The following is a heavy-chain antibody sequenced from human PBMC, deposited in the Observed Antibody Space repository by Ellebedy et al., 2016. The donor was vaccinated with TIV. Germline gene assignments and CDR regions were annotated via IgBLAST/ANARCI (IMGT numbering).Heavy chain of an antibody. J-gene: IGHJ4*02. CDR3: ARADRSGAWCFDN. V-gene: IGHV4-59*12. CDR2: IYYSGST. D-gene: IGHD6-19*01. CDR1: GGSISSYY. Sequence: SETLSLTCTVSGGSISSYYWSWIRQPPGKGLEWIGYIYYSGSTYYNPSLKSLVTISVDTSKNQFSLKLSSVTAADTAVYYCARADRSGAWCFDNWGQGTLVTVS.